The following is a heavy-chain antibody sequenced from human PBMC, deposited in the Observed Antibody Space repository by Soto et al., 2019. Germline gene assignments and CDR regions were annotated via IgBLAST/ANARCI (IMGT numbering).Heavy chain of an antibody. CDR2: IYYSGST. V-gene: IGHV4-61*01. CDR1: GGSVSSGSYY. CDR3: ARGITMIVVVYDY. D-gene: IGHD3-22*01. Sequence: NPSETLSLTCTVSGGSVSSGSYYWSWIRQPPGKGLEWIGYIYYSGSTNYNPSLKSRVTISVDTSKNQFSLKLSSVTAADTAVYYCARGITMIVVVYDYWGQGTLVTVSS. J-gene: IGHJ4*02.